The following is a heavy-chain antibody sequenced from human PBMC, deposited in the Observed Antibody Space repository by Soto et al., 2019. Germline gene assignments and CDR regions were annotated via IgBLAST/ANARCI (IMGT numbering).Heavy chain of an antibody. Sequence: QVQLVQSGAEVKKRGASVKVSCKASGYTITSYNCKWVRQATEQGLEWMGWMNPKSGKTVYAQKFQGRFTMTSNTSISTAYMELSSLRSDDTAVYYCARGGSNALYQLLWADVWGQGTTITVSS. J-gene: IGHJ6*02. CDR1: GYTITSYN. CDR3: ARGGSNALYQLLWADV. V-gene: IGHV1-8*01. CDR2: MNPKSGKT. D-gene: IGHD2-2*01.